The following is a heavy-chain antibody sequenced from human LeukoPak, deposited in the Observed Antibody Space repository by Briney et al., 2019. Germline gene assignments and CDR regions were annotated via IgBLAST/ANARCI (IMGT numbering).Heavy chain of an antibody. CDR2: IYYSGST. D-gene: IGHD3-9*01. CDR1: GGSISSYY. Sequence: PSETLSLTCTVSGGSISSYYWSWTRQPPGKGLEWIGYIYYSGSTNYNPSLKSRVTISVDTSKNQFSLKLSSVTAADTAVYYCARGDYDILTYYFDYWGQGTLVTVSS. CDR3: ARGDYDILTYYFDY. V-gene: IGHV4-59*01. J-gene: IGHJ4*02.